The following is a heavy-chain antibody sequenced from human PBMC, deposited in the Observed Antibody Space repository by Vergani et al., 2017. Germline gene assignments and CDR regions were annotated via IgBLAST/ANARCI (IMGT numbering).Heavy chain of an antibody. J-gene: IGHJ6*03. V-gene: IGHV1-69*08. CDR3: ARDGIAAAGTSHYYYYYMDV. CDR1: GGTFSSYT. D-gene: IGHD6-13*01. CDR2: IIPILGIA. Sequence: QVQLVQSGAEVKKPGSSVKVSCKASGGTFSSYTISWVRQAPGQGLEWMGRIIPILGIANYAQKFQGRVTITADKSTSTAYMELSSLRSEDTAVYYCARDGIAAAGTSHYYYYYMDVWGKGTTVTVSS.